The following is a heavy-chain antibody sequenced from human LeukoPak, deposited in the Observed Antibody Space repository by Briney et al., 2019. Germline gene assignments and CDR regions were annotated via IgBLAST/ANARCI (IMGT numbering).Heavy chain of an antibody. V-gene: IGHV3-21*01. J-gene: IGHJ4*02. CDR2: ISSSSSYI. CDR3: ARDTTLVVPAATLDY. D-gene: IGHD2-2*01. Sequence: GGSLRLSCAASGFTFSSYAMSWVRQAPGKGLEWVSSISSSSSYIYYADSVKGRFTISRDNAKNSLYLQMNSLRAEDTAVYYCARDTTLVVPAATLDYWGQGTLVTVSS. CDR1: GFTFSSYA.